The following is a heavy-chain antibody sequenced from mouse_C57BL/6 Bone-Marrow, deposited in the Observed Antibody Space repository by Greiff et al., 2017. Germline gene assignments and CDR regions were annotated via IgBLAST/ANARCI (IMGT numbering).Heavy chain of an antibody. CDR2: IHPNSGST. D-gene: IGHD1-1*01. CDR3: ARPWVTTVPFDC. Sequence: QVQLQQPGAELVKPGASVKLSCKASGYTFTSYWMHWVKQRPGQGLEWIGMIHPNSGSTNYNEKFKSKATLTVDKSSSTAYMQLSSLTSEDSAVYYCARPWVTTVPFDCWGQGTTLTVSS. V-gene: IGHV1-64*01. CDR1: GYTFTSYW. J-gene: IGHJ2*01.